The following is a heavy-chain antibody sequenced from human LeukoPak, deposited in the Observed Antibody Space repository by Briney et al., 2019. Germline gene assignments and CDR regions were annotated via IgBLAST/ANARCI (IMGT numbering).Heavy chain of an antibody. CDR3: AREGAARDAFDY. D-gene: IGHD1-26*01. CDR1: GFTVSSNY. V-gene: IGHV3-66*01. J-gene: IGHJ4*02. Sequence: GGSLRLSCAASGFTVSSNYMSWVRQAPGKGLEWVSVIYSGGSTYYADPVKGRFTISRDNSKNTLYLQMNSLRAEDTAVYYCAREGAARDAFDYWGQGTLVTVSS. CDR2: IYSGGST.